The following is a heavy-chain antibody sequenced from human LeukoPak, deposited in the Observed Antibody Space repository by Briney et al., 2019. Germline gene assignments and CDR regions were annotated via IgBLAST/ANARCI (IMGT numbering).Heavy chain of an antibody. J-gene: IGHJ4*02. D-gene: IGHD6-13*01. Sequence: GGSLRLSCAASGFTFSSYAMNWVRQAPGKGLEWVSSISGSGGSTYYADSVKGRFTISRDNSKNTLHLQMNSLRAEDTALYYCAKGGSTGSYYFDYWGQGSLVTVSS. CDR1: GFTFSSYA. CDR2: ISGSGGST. CDR3: AKGGSTGSYYFDY. V-gene: IGHV3-23*01.